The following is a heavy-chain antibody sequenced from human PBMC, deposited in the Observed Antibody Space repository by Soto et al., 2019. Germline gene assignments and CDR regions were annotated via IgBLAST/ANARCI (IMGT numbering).Heavy chain of an antibody. J-gene: IGHJ6*02. CDR2: ISGYNGNT. Sequence: ASVQVTCTASGYPFSKFGLSWVRQAPGQGLEWMGWISGYNGNTNSAERFQGRVTMTTDTSTSTAYMEVRSLTSDDTAVYYCASHLFFCVGWSSSSVMDVRAQGTSVTVSS. V-gene: IGHV1-18*01. D-gene: IGHD3-10*01. CDR3: ASHLFFCVGWSSSSVMDV. CDR1: GYPFSKFG.